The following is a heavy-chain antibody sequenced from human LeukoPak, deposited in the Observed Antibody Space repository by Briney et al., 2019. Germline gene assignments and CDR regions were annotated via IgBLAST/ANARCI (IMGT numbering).Heavy chain of an antibody. Sequence: ASVKVSCKASGGTFSSYAISWVRQAPGQGLEWMGGISAYNGNTNYAQKLQGRVTMTTDTSTSTAYMELRSLRSDDTAVYYCARGQGVTTYHYWGQGTLVTVSS. V-gene: IGHV1-18*01. J-gene: IGHJ4*02. CDR2: ISAYNGNT. D-gene: IGHD4-17*01. CDR3: ARGQGVTTYHY. CDR1: GGTFSSYA.